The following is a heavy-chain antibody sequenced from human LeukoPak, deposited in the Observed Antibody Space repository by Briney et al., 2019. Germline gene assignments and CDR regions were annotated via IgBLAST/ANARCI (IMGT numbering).Heavy chain of an antibody. V-gene: IGHV3-11*01. Sequence: PGGSLRLSCAASGFTFSDYYMSWIRQAPGKGLEWVSYISSSGSTIYYADSVKGRFTISRDNAKNSLYLQMNSLRAEDTAVYYCARAFNWNYRPYYYYMDVWGKGTTVTDSS. CDR2: ISSSGSTI. CDR1: GFTFSDYY. D-gene: IGHD1-7*01. J-gene: IGHJ6*03. CDR3: ARAFNWNYRPYYYYMDV.